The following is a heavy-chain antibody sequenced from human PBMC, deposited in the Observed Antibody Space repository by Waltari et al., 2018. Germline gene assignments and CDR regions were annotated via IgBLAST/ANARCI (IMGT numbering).Heavy chain of an antibody. D-gene: IGHD6-6*01. CDR1: GYSISSGYY. CDR3: AGYSSSTPFDY. CDR2: IYHSGST. V-gene: IGHV4-38-2*01. J-gene: IGHJ4*02. Sequence: QVQLQESGPGLVKPSETLSLTCAVSGYSISSGYYWGWIRQPPGKGLEWIGSIYHSGSTYYNPPLKSRVTISVDTSKNQFSLKLSSVTAADTAVYYCAGYSSSTPFDYWGQGTLVTVSS.